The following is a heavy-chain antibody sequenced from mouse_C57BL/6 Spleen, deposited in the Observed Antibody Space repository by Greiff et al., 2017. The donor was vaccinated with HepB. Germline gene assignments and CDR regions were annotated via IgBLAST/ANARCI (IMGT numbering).Heavy chain of an antibody. V-gene: IGHV5-4*01. Sequence: EVKLEESGGGLVKPGGSLKLSCAASGFTFSSYAMSWVRQTPEKRLEWVATISDGGSYTYYPDNVKGRFTISRDNAKNHLYLQMSHLKSEDTAMYYCARERDYAMDYWGQGTSVTVSS. J-gene: IGHJ4*01. CDR1: GFTFSSYA. CDR2: ISDGGSYT. CDR3: ARERDYAMDY.